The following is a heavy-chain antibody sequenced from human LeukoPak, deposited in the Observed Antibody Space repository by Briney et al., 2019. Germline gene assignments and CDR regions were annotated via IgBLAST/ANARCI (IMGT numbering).Heavy chain of an antibody. CDR3: ARALYSETAYYYDSSADAFDI. V-gene: IGHV3-30-3*01. CDR2: ISYDGSNK. Sequence: PGGSLRLSCAASGFTFSSYAMHWVRQAPGKGLEWVAVISYDGSNKYYADSVKGRFTISRDNSKNTLYLQMNSLRAEDTAVYYCARALYSETAYYYDSSADAFDIWGQGTMVTVSS. J-gene: IGHJ3*02. D-gene: IGHD3-22*01. CDR1: GFTFSSYA.